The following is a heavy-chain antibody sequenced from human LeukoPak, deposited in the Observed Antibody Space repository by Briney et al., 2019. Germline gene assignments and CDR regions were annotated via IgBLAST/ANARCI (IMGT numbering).Heavy chain of an antibody. D-gene: IGHD6-13*01. CDR3: ARAVAAVWFDP. Sequence: SETLPLTWTVSGGSISSSSYYWGWIRQPPGKGLEWIGSIYYSGSTYYNPSLKSRVTISVDTSKNQFSLKLSSVTAADTAVYYCARAVAAVWFDPWGQGTLVTVSS. V-gene: IGHV4-39*07. J-gene: IGHJ5*02. CDR2: IYYSGST. CDR1: GGSISSSSYY.